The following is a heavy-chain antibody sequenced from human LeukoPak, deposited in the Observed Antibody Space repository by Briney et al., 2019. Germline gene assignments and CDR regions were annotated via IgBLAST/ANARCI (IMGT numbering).Heavy chain of an antibody. CDR1: GYSFTSYG. CDR3: ARDWNYSVDY. J-gene: IGHJ4*02. V-gene: IGHV1-18*01. CDR2: ISVYNGDV. Sequence: GASVKVSCKASGYSFTSYGISWVRQAPGQGLDWMGWISVYNGDVNYAQKFQGRVTMTTDTSTSTAYVELRSLRADDTAMYYCARDWNYSVDYWGQGTLVTVSS. D-gene: IGHD1-7*01.